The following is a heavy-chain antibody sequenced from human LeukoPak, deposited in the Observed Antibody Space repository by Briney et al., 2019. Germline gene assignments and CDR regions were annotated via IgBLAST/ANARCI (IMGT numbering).Heavy chain of an antibody. CDR3: AKDRVTSVLWFGESDDY. Sequence: PGGSLRLSCAASGFTFSSYNMNWVRQAPGKGLEWVSYISDSSTTIYYADSVKGRFTISRDNAKNSLYLQMNSLRAEDTAVYYCAKDRVTSVLWFGESDDYWGQGTLVTVSS. D-gene: IGHD3-10*01. J-gene: IGHJ4*02. CDR2: ISDSSTTI. V-gene: IGHV3-48*01. CDR1: GFTFSSYN.